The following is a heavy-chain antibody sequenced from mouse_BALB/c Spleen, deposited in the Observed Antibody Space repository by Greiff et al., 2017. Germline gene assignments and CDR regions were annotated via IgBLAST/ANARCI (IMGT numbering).Heavy chain of an antibody. Sequence: VQLKQSGPGLVKPSQSLSLTCTVTGYSITSDYAWNWIRQFPGNKLEWMGYISYSGSTSYNPSLKSRISITRDTSKNQFFLQLNSVTTEDTATYYCARQLGGYFDYWGQGTTLTVSS. CDR3: ARQLGGYFDY. D-gene: IGHD4-1*02. V-gene: IGHV3-2*02. CDR2: ISYSGST. CDR1: GYSITSDYA. J-gene: IGHJ2*01.